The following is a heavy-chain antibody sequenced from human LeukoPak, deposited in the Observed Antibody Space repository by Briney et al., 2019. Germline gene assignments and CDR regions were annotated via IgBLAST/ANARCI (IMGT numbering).Heavy chain of an antibody. CDR2: IKQDGSEN. Sequence: PGGSLRLSCAASGFTFSTYKMIWVRQAPGRGLEWVANIKQDGSENYYVDSVKGRFTISRDNAKNSLYLQMNSLRAEDTAVYYCARSRTWHEGNFDYWGQGTLVTVSS. V-gene: IGHV3-7*04. CDR3: ARSRTWHEGNFDY. CDR1: GFTFSTYK. J-gene: IGHJ4*02. D-gene: IGHD1-7*01.